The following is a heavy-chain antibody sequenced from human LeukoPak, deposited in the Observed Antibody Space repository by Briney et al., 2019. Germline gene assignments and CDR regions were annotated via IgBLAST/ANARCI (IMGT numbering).Heavy chain of an antibody. Sequence: PSETLSLTCVVSTYSISDGYYWGWIRQPPGKGREWIGSIYHSGSADYNPSLTSRVTISVDTSKNQFSLRLTSVTAADTAVYYCARNWATDYHFDYWGQGTLVTVSS. D-gene: IGHD3-16*01. CDR2: IYHSGSA. J-gene: IGHJ4*02. V-gene: IGHV4-38-2*01. CDR3: ARNWATDYHFDY. CDR1: TYSISDGYY.